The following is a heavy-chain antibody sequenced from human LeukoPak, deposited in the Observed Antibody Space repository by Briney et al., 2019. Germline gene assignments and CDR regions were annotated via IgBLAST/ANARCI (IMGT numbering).Heavy chain of an antibody. CDR1: GYTFTSYG. D-gene: IGHD6-13*01. CDR2: ISAYNGNT. J-gene: IGHJ3*02. CDR3: ARDRPQLVPGAFDI. V-gene: IGHV1-18*04. Sequence: ASVKVSCKASGYTFTSYGISWVRQAPGQGLEWMGWISAYNGNTNYAQKLQGRVTMTTDTSTSTAYMELRSLRSDDTAVYYCARDRPQLVPGAFDIWGQGTMVTVSS.